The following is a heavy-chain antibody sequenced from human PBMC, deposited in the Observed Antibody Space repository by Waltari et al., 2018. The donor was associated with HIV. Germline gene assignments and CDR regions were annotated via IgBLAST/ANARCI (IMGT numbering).Heavy chain of an antibody. D-gene: IGHD6-19*01. CDR1: GFTFNTCS. Sequence: EVQLVESGGGLVKPGGSLRLSGAVTGFTFNTCSMSWVRQAPGKGLEWVSCISSSSRYIYYADSVKGRFTISRDNAKNSLFLQMDSLRAEDTAVYYCARDGARQWLVQGGFDYWGQGALVTVSS. CDR3: ARDGARQWLVQGGFDY. V-gene: IGHV3-21*01. CDR2: ISSSSRYI. J-gene: IGHJ4*02.